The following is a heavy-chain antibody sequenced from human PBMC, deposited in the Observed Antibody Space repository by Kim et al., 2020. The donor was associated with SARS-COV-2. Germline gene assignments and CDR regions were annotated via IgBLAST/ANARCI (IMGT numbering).Heavy chain of an antibody. Sequence: ASVKVSCKASGYTFTSYGISWVRQAPGQGLEWMGWISAYNGNTNYAQKLQGRVTMTTDTSTSTAYMELRSLRSDDTAVYYCARKGHYGRRIYYYYYGMDVWGQGTTVTVSS. D-gene: IGHD3-10*01. CDR3: ARKGHYGRRIYYYYYGMDV. CDR1: GYTFTSYG. CDR2: ISAYNGNT. V-gene: IGHV1-18*01. J-gene: IGHJ6*02.